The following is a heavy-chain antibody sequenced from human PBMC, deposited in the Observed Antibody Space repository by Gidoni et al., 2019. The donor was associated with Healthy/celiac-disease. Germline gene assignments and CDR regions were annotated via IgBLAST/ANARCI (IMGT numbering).Heavy chain of an antibody. D-gene: IGHD6-13*01. J-gene: IGHJ6*02. CDR1: GFPFSDYY. V-gene: IGHV3-11*01. CDR3: ATAAGTHYYYYGMDV. CDR2: ISSSGSTI. Sequence: QVQLVESGGGLVKPGGSLRLSCAASGFPFSDYYLSGIRQAPGKGLEWVSYISSSGSTIYYADSVKGRFTISRDNAKNSLYLQRNSLRAEDTAVYYCATAAGTHYYYYGMDVWGQGTTVTVSS.